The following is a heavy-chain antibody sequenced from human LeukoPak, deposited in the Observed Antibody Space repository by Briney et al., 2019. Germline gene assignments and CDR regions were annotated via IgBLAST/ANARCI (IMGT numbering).Heavy chain of an antibody. CDR1: GYTFTGYY. CDR3: ARVRLGTHHLDY. Sequence: GASVKVSCKASGYTFTGYYMHWVRQAPGQGLEWMGWINPISGGTNYAQKFQGRVTMTRDTSINTAYMELSRLTSDDTAVYYCARVRLGTHHLDYWGQGTLVTVSS. V-gene: IGHV1-2*02. D-gene: IGHD7-27*01. J-gene: IGHJ4*02. CDR2: INPISGGT.